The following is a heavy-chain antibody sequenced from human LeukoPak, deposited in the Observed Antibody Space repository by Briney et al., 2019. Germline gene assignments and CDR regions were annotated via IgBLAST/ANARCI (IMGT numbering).Heavy chain of an antibody. Sequence: KPSETLSLTCAVYGGSFSGYYWSWIRQPPGKGLEWLGNIYYSGTTFYTSSLKSRVTISTDMSKNQFSLRLTSVTAADTAVYYCARQRADYFYHYMDVWGKGTTVIVSS. CDR3: ARQRADYFYHYMDV. V-gene: IGHV4-34*01. J-gene: IGHJ6*03. CDR2: IYYSGTT. CDR1: GGSFSGYY.